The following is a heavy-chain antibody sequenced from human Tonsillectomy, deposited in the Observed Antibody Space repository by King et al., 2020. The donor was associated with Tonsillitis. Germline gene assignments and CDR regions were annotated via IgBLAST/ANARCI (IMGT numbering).Heavy chain of an antibody. J-gene: IGHJ4*02. Sequence: VQLVESGGGLVQPGGSLRLSCRVSGFIFTSHSLNWVRQAPGKGLEWVSYISSSSGTIYYVDSVRGRFTISRDNAKNSLYLQMNSLRDEDTAVYYCARSGGDDGDFGFFDYWGQGTLVTVSS. CDR2: ISSSSGTI. CDR1: GFIFTSHS. D-gene: IGHD4-17*01. CDR3: ARSGGDDGDFGFFDY. V-gene: IGHV3-48*02.